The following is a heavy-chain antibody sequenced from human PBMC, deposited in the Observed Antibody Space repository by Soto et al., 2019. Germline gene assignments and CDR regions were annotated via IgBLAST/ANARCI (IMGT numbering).Heavy chain of an antibody. CDR1: GGSISSSSYY. D-gene: IGHD6-19*01. CDR3: ARGIAVAVPRYNWFDP. Sequence: SETLSLTCTVSGGSISSSSYYWGWIRQPPGKGLEWIGTIYYSGSTYYNPSLKSRLTISVDTSKNQFSLKLSSVTAADTAVYYCARGIAVAVPRYNWFDPWGQGTLVTVSS. CDR2: IYYSGST. V-gene: IGHV4-39*07. J-gene: IGHJ5*02.